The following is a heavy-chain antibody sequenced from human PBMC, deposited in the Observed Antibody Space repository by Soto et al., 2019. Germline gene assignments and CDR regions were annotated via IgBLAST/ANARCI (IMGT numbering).Heavy chain of an antibody. Sequence: TLSLTCTVSGGSISSYYWSWIRQPPGKGLEWIGYIYYSGSTNYNPSLKSRVTISVDTSKNQFSLKLSSVTAADTAVYYCARDRRYCSGGSCYPDAFDIWGQGTMVTVSS. V-gene: IGHV4-59*01. CDR1: GGSISSYY. CDR2: IYYSGST. CDR3: ARDRRYCSGGSCYPDAFDI. J-gene: IGHJ3*02. D-gene: IGHD2-15*01.